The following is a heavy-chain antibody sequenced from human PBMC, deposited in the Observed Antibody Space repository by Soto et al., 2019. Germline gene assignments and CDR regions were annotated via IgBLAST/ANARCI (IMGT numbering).Heavy chain of an antibody. J-gene: IGHJ4*02. CDR2: VRGVDTST. V-gene: IGHV3-23*01. CDR1: GFSFSNYA. Sequence: VQLLESGGGLVQPGGSLRLSCAASGFSFSNYALTWVRQAPGKVLEWVSTVRGVDTSTYYADSVKGRFTTSRDNSMNTLFLDMSSLRAEDTAIYYCAKGGYASPFDYWGLGTLVTVSS. CDR3: AKGGYASPFDY. D-gene: IGHD1-1*01.